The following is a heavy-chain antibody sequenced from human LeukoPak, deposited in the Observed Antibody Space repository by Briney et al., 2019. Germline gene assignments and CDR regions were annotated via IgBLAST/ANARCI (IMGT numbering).Heavy chain of an antibody. D-gene: IGHD6-13*01. V-gene: IGHV4-34*01. CDR1: GGSFSGYY. Sequence: SETLSLTCAVYGGSFSGYYWSWIRQPPGKGLEWIGEINHSGSTNYNPSLKSRVTISVDTSKNQFSLKLSSVTAADTAVYYCARFRGVAAAHLYYFDDWGQGTLVTVSS. J-gene: IGHJ4*02. CDR2: INHSGST. CDR3: ARFRGVAAAHLYYFDD.